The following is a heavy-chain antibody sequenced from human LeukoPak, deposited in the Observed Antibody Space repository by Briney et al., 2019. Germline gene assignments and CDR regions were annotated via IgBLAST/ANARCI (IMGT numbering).Heavy chain of an antibody. CDR3: AKDLHYGSADY. CDR2: INTDGSST. CDR1: GFTFSSYW. D-gene: IGHD3-10*01. J-gene: IGHJ4*02. V-gene: IGHV3-74*01. Sequence: GGSLRLSCAASGFTFSSYWMHWVRQAPGKGLVWVSHINTDGSSTNYADSVKGRFTISRDNAKNTLYLQMNSLRAEDTAVYYCAKDLHYGSADYWGQGTLVTVSS.